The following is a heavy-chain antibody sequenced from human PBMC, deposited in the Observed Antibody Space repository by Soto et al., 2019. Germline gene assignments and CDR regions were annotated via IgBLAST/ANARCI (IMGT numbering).Heavy chain of an antibody. J-gene: IGHJ6*02. D-gene: IGHD2-21*02. CDR2: IKSKTDGGTT. CDR3: TTSQTIRGVVVTANYYYYGMDV. Sequence: PRLSCAASGFTFSNAWMSWVRQAPGKGLEWVGRIKSKTDGGTTDYAAPVKGRFTISRDDSKNTLYLQMNSLKTEDTAVYYCTTSQTIRGVVVTANYYYYGMDVWGQGTTVTVSS. V-gene: IGHV3-15*01. CDR1: GFTFSNAW.